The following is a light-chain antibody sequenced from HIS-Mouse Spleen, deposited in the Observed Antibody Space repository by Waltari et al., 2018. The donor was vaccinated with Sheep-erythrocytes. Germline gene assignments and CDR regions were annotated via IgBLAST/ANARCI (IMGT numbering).Light chain of an antibody. J-gene: IGKJ2*01. V-gene: IGKV3-11*01. CDR3: QQRSNWYT. Sequence: EIVLTQSPGTLSLSPGERATLSCRASQSVSSYLAWYQQKPGQAPRLLIYDASNRATGIPARFSGRGSGTEFTLTISSLEPEDFAVYYCQQRSNWYTFGQGTKLEIK. CDR2: DAS. CDR1: QSVSSY.